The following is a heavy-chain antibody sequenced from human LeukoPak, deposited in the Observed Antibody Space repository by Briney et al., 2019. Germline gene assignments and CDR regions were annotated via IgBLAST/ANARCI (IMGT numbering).Heavy chain of an antibody. D-gene: IGHD6-13*01. CDR2: IYYSGST. CDR3: VSSWYEYYYYYMDV. Sequence: PSETLSLTCTVSGGSISSSSYYWGWIRQPPGKGLEWIGSIYYSGSTYYNPSLKSRVTISVDTSKNQFSLKLSSVTAADTAVYYCVSSWYEYYYYYMDVWGKGTTVTISS. V-gene: IGHV4-39*01. J-gene: IGHJ6*03. CDR1: GGSISSSSYY.